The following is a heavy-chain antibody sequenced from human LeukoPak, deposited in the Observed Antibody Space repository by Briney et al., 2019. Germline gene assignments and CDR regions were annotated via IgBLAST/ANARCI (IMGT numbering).Heavy chain of an antibody. J-gene: IGHJ4*02. V-gene: IGHV3-11*04. CDR3: ARDRGYSGYAHGY. Sequence: GGSLRLSCAASGFTFSDYYMNWLRQAPGKGLEWVSSISRGGNSIYYVESVKGRFTISRDNTKNSLYLQMDSLRAEDTAVYYCARDRGYSGYAHGYWGQGTLVTVSS. D-gene: IGHD5-12*01. CDR2: ISRGGNSI. CDR1: GFTFSDYY.